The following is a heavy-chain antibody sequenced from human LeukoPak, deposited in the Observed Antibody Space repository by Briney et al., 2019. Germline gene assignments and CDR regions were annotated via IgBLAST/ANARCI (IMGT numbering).Heavy chain of an antibody. J-gene: IGHJ4*02. CDR1: GFTFSSYG. Sequence: GRSLRLSCAASGFTFSSYGMHWVRQAPGKGLEWAAVIWYDGSNKRYADSVKGRFTISRDNSKNTLYLQMNSLRAEDTAVYYCARLGGRCSSGWLDYWGQGTLVTVSS. D-gene: IGHD6-19*01. V-gene: IGHV3-33*01. CDR2: IWYDGSNK. CDR3: ARLGGRCSSGWLDY.